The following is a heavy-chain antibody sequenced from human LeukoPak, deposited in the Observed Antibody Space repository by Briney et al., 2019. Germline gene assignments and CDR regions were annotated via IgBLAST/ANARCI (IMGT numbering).Heavy chain of an antibody. Sequence: SETLSLTCAVYGGSFSGYYWSWIRQPPGKGLEWIGEINHSGSTNYNPSLKSRVTISVDMSKNQFSLKLSSVTAADTAVYYCARRTTEDYDSSGTNDYWGQGTLVTVSS. CDR1: GGSFSGYY. D-gene: IGHD3-22*01. J-gene: IGHJ4*02. CDR2: INHSGST. CDR3: ARRTTEDYDSSGTNDY. V-gene: IGHV4-34*01.